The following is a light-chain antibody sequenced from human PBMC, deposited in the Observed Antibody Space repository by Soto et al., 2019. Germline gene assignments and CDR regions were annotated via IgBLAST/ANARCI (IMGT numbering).Light chain of an antibody. V-gene: IGLV2-14*01. CDR2: EVF. J-gene: IGLJ1*01. CDR3: SSYTTANTYV. Sequence: ALTQPASVSGSPGQSITISCTGSNSDVGGYRYVSWYQQHPAKAPQLMIYEVFNRPSGVSHRFSGSKSGNTASLTISGLQAEDEADYYCSSYTTANTYVFGTGTKVTVL. CDR1: NSDVGGYRY.